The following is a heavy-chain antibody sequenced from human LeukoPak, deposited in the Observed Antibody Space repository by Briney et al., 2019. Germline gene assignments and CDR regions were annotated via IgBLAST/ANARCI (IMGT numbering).Heavy chain of an antibody. J-gene: IGHJ4*02. Sequence: GASVKVSCKASGGTFSSYAISWVRQAPGQGLEWMGRITPIFGTANYAQKFQGRVTITTDESTSTAYMELSSLRSEDTAVYYCARGVVPYSSSSSLDYWGQGTLVTVSS. D-gene: IGHD6-6*01. CDR1: GGTFSSYA. V-gene: IGHV1-69*05. CDR2: ITPIFGTA. CDR3: ARGVVPYSSSSSLDY.